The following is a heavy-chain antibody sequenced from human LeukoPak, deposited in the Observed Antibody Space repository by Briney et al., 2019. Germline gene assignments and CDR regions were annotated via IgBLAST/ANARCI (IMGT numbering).Heavy chain of an antibody. Sequence: GRSLRLSCAASGFIFDDYAMHWVRQAPGKGLEWVAGMSWNNGSIGYAASVKGRFTISRDNAKNSLYLQMNSLRAEDTALYYCAKAAPLTHCSSTSCYTSYYGMDVWGQGTTVTVSS. J-gene: IGHJ6*02. CDR1: GFIFDDYA. CDR3: AKAAPLTHCSSTSCYTSYYGMDV. CDR2: MSWNNGSI. V-gene: IGHV3-9*01. D-gene: IGHD2-2*02.